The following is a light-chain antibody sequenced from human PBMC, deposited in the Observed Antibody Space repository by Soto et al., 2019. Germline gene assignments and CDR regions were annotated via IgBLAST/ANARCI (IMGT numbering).Light chain of an antibody. J-gene: IGLJ3*02. Sequence: QSALTQPRSVSGSPGQSVTISCTGTSSDVGAYNVVSWYQQRPGGAPKLIIYYVSQRPSGVPVRFSASKSGNTASLTISGLQADDEADYYCCSRGASFNWVFGGGTKVTVL. V-gene: IGLV2-11*01. CDR2: YVS. CDR3: CSRGASFNWV. CDR1: SSDVGAYNV.